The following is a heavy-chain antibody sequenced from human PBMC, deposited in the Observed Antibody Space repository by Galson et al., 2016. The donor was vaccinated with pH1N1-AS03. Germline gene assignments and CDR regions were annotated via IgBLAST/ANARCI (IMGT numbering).Heavy chain of an antibody. CDR2: ISWNSDKI. CDR3: AKDIGVLMVYTEGPFDY. J-gene: IGHJ4*02. Sequence: SLRLSCAASGFSFDDYAMHWVRQAPGKGLEWVSSISWNSDKITYADSVKGRFTISRDNAKNSLYLEMNSLRAEDTALYYCAKDIGVLMVYTEGPFDYWGPGPLVTVSS. CDR1: GFSFDDYA. D-gene: IGHD2-8*01. V-gene: IGHV3-9*01.